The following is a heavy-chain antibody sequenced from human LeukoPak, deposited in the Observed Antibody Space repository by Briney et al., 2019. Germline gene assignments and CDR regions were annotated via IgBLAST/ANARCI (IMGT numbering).Heavy chain of an antibody. CDR3: ARVSAIVVVVAAILYFDY. CDR1: GYTFTVYY. J-gene: IGHJ4*02. D-gene: IGHD2-15*01. CDR2: INPNSGGT. V-gene: IGHV1-2*04. Sequence: GASVKVSCKASGYTFTVYYMHWVRQAPGQGLEWMGWINPNSGGTNYAQKFQGWVTMTRDTSISTAYMELSRLRSDDTAVYYCARVSAIVVVVAAILYFDYWGQGTLVTVSS.